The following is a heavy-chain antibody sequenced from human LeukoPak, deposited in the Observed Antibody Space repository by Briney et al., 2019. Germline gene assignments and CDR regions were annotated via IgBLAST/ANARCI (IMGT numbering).Heavy chain of an antibody. Sequence: GESLKISCKGSGYSFTNYWSAWVRQMPGKGLEWMGIIYPGDSDTKYSPSFQGQVTISADKSISTAYLQWSSLKASDTAMYYCARLYDSSGYSKAPFDYWGQGTLVTVSS. CDR3: ARLYDSSGYSKAPFDY. CDR2: IYPGDSDT. J-gene: IGHJ4*02. V-gene: IGHV5-51*01. CDR1: GYSFTNYW. D-gene: IGHD3-22*01.